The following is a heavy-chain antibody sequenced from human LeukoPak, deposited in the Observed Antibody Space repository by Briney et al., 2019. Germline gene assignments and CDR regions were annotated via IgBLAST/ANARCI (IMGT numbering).Heavy chain of an antibody. CDR1: GFTFGDYA. CDR2: IRSKGYGGKT. J-gene: IGHJ6*02. CDR3: TRTYYYDSSGSI. Sequence: PGRSLRLSCTASGFTFGDYALSWVRQAPGRGLEGVGFIRSKGYGGKTEYAVSVKGSFTISRDDSKSIVYQQMNSLKTEDTAVYYCTRTYYYDSSGSIWGQGTTVTVSS. V-gene: IGHV3-49*04. D-gene: IGHD3-22*01.